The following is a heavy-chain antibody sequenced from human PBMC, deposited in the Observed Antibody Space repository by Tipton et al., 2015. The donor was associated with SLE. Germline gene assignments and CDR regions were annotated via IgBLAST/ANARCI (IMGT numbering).Heavy chain of an antibody. V-gene: IGHV4-39*07. CDR3: ARGLPKYDYGGWFAP. CDR1: GGSISISSY. CDR2: IYYSGDT. D-gene: IGHD4-17*01. Sequence: LRLSCTVSGGSISISSYWGWIRPPPGKWLEWIGGIYYSGDTYYNPSLQSRVTISVDTSKNQFSLKLSSVTAADTAVYYCARGLPKYDYGGWFAPWGQGTLVTVSS. J-gene: IGHJ5*02.